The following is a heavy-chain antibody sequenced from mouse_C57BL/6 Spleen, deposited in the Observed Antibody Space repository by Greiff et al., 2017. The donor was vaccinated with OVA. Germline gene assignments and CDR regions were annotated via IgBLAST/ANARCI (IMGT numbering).Heavy chain of an antibody. D-gene: IGHD1-1*01. CDR1: GFTFSDYY. V-gene: IGHV5-16*01. CDR2: INYDGSST. J-gene: IGHJ1*03. CDR3: ARDGGSSYSWYFDV. Sequence: EVNVVESEGGLVQPGSSMKLSCTASGFTFSDYYMAWVRQVPEKGLEWVANINYDGSSTYYLDSLKSRFIISRDNAKNILYLQMSSLKSEDTATYYCARDGGSSYSWYFDVWGTGTTVTVSS.